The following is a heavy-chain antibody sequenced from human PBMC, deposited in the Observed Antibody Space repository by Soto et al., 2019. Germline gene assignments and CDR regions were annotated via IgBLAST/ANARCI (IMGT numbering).Heavy chain of an antibody. CDR2: INPSGGST. D-gene: IGHD1-7*01. CDR1: GYTFTSHY. Sequence: ASVKVSCKASGYTFTSHYMHWVRQAPGQGLEWMGIINPSGGSTTYGQKFQGRVTMTRDTSTTTVYMELSSLRSEDTAVYYCAIRQDXWNFGSGIPDYYYGMDVWGQGTTVTVSS. CDR3: AIRQDXWNFGSGIPDYYYGMDV. V-gene: IGHV1-46*01. J-gene: IGHJ6*02.